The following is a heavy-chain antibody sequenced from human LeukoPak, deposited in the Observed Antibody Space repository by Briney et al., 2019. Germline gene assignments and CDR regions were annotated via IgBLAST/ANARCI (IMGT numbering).Heavy chain of an antibody. Sequence: GASVKVSCKASGYTFTDYYMHWVRQAPGQGLEWMGLINPKSGGTIFSQKCQGRVAMTRDTSISTAYLELGSLRSDDTAVYFCARARWQLVPYFDSWGQGTLVTVSS. V-gene: IGHV1-2*02. CDR3: ARARWQLVPYFDS. D-gene: IGHD6-6*01. CDR1: GYTFTDYY. J-gene: IGHJ4*02. CDR2: INPKSGGT.